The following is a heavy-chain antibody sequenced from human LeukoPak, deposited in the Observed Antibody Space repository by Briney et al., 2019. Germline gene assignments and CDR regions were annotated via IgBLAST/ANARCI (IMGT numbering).Heavy chain of an antibody. D-gene: IGHD3-10*01. Sequence: SETLSLTCTASGGSISSSSYYWGWIRQPPGKGLEWIGSIYYSGSTYYNPSLKSRVTISVDTSKNQFSLKLSSVTAADTAVYYCARQMSSEVSFDPWGQGTLVTVSS. CDR1: GGSISSSSYY. J-gene: IGHJ5*02. V-gene: IGHV4-39*01. CDR2: IYYSGST. CDR3: ARQMSSEVSFDP.